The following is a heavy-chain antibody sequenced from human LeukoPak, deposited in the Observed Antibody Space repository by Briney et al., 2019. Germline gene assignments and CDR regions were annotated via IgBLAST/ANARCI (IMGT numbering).Heavy chain of an antibody. CDR1: GFTFSSYA. CDR3: AREAYYDSSGYYKLDY. D-gene: IGHD3-22*01. CDR2: IYSGGST. Sequence: PGGSLRLSCAASGFTFSSYAMSWVRQAPGKGLEWVSVIYSGGSTYYADSVKGRFAISRDNSKNTLYLQMNSLRAEDTAVYYCAREAYYDSSGYYKLDYWGQGTLVTVSS. J-gene: IGHJ4*02. V-gene: IGHV3-53*01.